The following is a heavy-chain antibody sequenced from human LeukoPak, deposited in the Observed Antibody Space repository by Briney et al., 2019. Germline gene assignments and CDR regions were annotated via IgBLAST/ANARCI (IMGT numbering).Heavy chain of an antibody. V-gene: IGHV4-30-2*01. J-gene: IGHJ4*02. CDR2: IYHSGST. Sequence: SQTLSLTCTVSGGSISSGGYYWSWIRQPLGKGLEWIGYIYHSGSTYYNPSLKSRVAISVDTSKNQFSLKLGSVTAADTAVYYCARLELLKTFSGWFRPTYFDYWGQGTLVTVSS. D-gene: IGHD6-19*01. CDR3: ARLELLKTFSGWFRPTYFDY. CDR1: GGSISSGGYY.